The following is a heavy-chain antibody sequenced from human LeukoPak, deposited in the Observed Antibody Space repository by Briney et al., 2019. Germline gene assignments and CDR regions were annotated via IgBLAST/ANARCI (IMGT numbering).Heavy chain of an antibody. CDR2: INPSGGST. Sequence: ASVKVSCKASGYTFTSYYMHWVRQAPGQGLEWMGIINPSGGSTSYAQKFQGRVTMTRDTSTSTVYMELSSLRSEDTAVYYCARDLVAATRTYYYYGMDVWGQGTAVIVSS. D-gene: IGHD2-15*01. J-gene: IGHJ6*02. CDR1: GYTFTSYY. V-gene: IGHV1-46*01. CDR3: ARDLVAATRTYYYYGMDV.